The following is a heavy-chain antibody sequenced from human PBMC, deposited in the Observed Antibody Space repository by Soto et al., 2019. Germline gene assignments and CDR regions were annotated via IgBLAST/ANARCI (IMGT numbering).Heavy chain of an antibody. V-gene: IGHV3-48*01. CDR2: ISSSSSTI. CDR3: ARDRTDCSSTSCPVGY. Sequence: EVQLVESGGGLVQPGGSLRLSCAASGFTFSSYSMNWVRQAPGKGLEWVSYISSSSSTIYYADSVKGRFTISRDNAKNSLYLQMNSLRAEDTAVYYCARDRTDCSSTSCPVGYWGQGTLVTVSS. D-gene: IGHD2-2*01. CDR1: GFTFSSYS. J-gene: IGHJ4*02.